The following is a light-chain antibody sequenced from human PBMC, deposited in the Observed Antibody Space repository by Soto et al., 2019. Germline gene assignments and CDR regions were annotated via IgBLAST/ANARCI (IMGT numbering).Light chain of an antibody. J-gene: IGKJ5*01. CDR3: QQQSNWPIT. CDR2: DAS. CDR1: QSVSSSY. V-gene: IGKV3D-20*02. Sequence: EIVLPQYPGTLSVYPGAIATLSCRASQSVSSSYLAWYKPKPGQAPRIIIYDASSRATGIPARLSGSGSGNDFTLTISSLEPEDFAVYYCQQQSNWPITFGQGTRVEIK.